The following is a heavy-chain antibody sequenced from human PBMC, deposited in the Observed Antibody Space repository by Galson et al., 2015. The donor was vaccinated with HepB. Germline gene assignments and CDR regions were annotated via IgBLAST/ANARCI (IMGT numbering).Heavy chain of an antibody. CDR3: AKDLTVTTGFVDY. V-gene: IGHV3-30-3*01. D-gene: IGHD4-17*01. CDR1: GFTFSRHA. CDR2: ILYDGSNK. Sequence: SLRLSCAASGFTFSRHAMHWVRQAPGKGLEWVAVILYDGSNKYYADSVKGRFTISRDNSKNTPYLQMNSLTAEDTAVYYCAKDLTVTTGFVDYWGQGTLVTVSS. J-gene: IGHJ4*02.